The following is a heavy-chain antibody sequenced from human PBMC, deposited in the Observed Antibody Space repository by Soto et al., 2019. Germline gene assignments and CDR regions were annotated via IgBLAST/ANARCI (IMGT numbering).Heavy chain of an antibody. V-gene: IGHV1-2*04. CDR2: INPNSGGT. D-gene: IGHD6-13*01. J-gene: IGHJ5*02. CDR3: ARGAAAAANWFDP. Sequence: ASVKGSCKASGYTFTGYYIRWVRQAPGQGLEWLRSINPNSGGTNDAQKYHGWVTMTRDTSIRTAYMELSRLRSDDTAVYYCARGAAAAANWFDPWGQGTLVTVYS. CDR1: GYTFTGYY.